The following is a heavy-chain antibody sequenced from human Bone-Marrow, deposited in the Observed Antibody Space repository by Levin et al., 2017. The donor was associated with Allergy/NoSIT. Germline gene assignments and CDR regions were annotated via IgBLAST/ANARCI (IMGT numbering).Heavy chain of an antibody. Sequence: LRLSCTVSGFSISTSGMSVTWIRQPPGTALEWLALIDWDDDTYYNTSLKTRLTISRDTSKNQVGLTMSNMDPEDTATYYCARIIRGVIPAFDVWGQGTKVTVSS. J-gene: IGHJ3*01. CDR2: IDWDDDT. CDR1: GFSISTSGMS. CDR3: ARIIRGVIPAFDV. D-gene: IGHD3-10*01. V-gene: IGHV2-70*01.